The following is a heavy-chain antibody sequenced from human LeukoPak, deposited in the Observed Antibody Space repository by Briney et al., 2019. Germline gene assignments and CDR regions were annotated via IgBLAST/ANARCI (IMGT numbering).Heavy chain of an antibody. CDR2: ITGSGGST. J-gene: IGHJ3*02. Sequence: GGSLRLSCAASGFTFSSYAMSWVRQAPGKGLDWVSAITGSGGSTYYADSVKGRFTISRDNPKNTLYLQMNSLRAEDTAVYYCAKDRVAGKGLDAFDIWGQGTMVPVSS. CDR3: AKDRVAGKGLDAFDI. D-gene: IGHD2-15*01. CDR1: GFTFSSYA. V-gene: IGHV3-23*01.